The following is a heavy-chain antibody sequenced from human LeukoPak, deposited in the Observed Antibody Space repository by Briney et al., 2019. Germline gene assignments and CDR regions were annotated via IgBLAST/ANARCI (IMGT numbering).Heavy chain of an antibody. J-gene: IGHJ3*02. CDR3: ARVSRGFGSTFDM. Sequence: SETLSLTCAVSGYSISSGYYWGWIRQPPGKGLEWIGSIYHSGSTYYNPSLKSRVTISVDTSKNQFSLKLSSVTAADTAVYYCARVSRGFGSTFDMWGQGTMVTVSS. CDR1: GYSISSGYY. CDR2: IYHSGST. V-gene: IGHV4-38-2*01. D-gene: IGHD1-14*01.